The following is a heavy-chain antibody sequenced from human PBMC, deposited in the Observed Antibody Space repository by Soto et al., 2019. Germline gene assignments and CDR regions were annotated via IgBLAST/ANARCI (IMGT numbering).Heavy chain of an antibody. CDR3: ASQGAYCSSTSCSYYMDV. D-gene: IGHD2-2*01. CDR2: IFYSGST. V-gene: IGHV4-59*08. J-gene: IGHJ6*03. CDR1: GGSISSYY. Sequence: SETLSLTCTVSGGSISSYYWSWIRQPPGKGLEWIGYIFYSGSTNYNPSLKSRVTISVDTSKNQFSLKLSSVTAADTAVYYCASQGAYCSSTSCSYYMDVWGKGTXVTVSS.